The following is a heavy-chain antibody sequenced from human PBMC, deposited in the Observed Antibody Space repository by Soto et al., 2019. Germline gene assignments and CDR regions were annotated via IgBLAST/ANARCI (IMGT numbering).Heavy chain of an antibody. CDR3: ARVGDPPNIAVAEPAFDY. CDR1: GYTFTSYA. V-gene: IGHV1-3*01. Sequence: ASVKVSCKASGYTFTSYAMHWVRQAPGQRLEWMGWINAGNGNTKYSQKFQGRVTITRDTSASTAYMELSSLRSEDTAVYYCARVGDPPNIAVAEPAFDYWGEEPLVTVP. J-gene: IGHJ4*02. CDR2: INAGNGNT. D-gene: IGHD6-19*01.